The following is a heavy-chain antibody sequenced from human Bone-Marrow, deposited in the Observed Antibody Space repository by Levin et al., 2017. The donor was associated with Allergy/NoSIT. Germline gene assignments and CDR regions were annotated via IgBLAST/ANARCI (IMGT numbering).Heavy chain of an antibody. CDR3: ARAHSDPQSKRWSMLGD. V-gene: IGHV4-4*07. CDR1: GDFISTHY. D-gene: IGHD2-15*01. CDR2: VYNGGRP. J-gene: IGHJ4*02. Sequence: PSETLSLTCSVSGDFISTHYWNWVRQPAGKGLEWIGRVYNGGRPTYNLSLKSRVTMSVDTSKNQFSLKLNSVTSADTAVYYCARAHSDPQSKRWSMLGDWGWGILVTVS.